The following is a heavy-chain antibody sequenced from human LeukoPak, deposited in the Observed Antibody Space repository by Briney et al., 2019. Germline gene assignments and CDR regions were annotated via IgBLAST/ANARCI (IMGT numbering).Heavy chain of an antibody. V-gene: IGHV4-30-2*05. D-gene: IGHD3-10*01. CDR3: ARVYYYGSGSYASYYYYGMDV. J-gene: IGHJ6*02. CDR1: GGSISSGGYY. Sequence: SQTLSLTCTVSGGSISSGGYYWSWIRQPPGKGLEWIGYIYHSGSTYYNPSLKSRVTISVDTSKNQFSLKLSSVTAADTAVYYCARVYYYGSGSYASYYYYGMDVWGQGTTVTVSS. CDR2: IYHSGST.